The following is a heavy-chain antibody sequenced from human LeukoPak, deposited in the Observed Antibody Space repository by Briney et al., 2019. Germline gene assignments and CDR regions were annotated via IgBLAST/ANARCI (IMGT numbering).Heavy chain of an antibody. CDR3: AKDRGYSGYGIDY. Sequence: GGSLRLSCAASGFSFSSYGMHWVRQAPGEGLEWVAVIWYGGSNKYYADSVKGRFTISRDNSKNTLYLQVNSLRTEDTAVYYCAKDRGYSGYGIDYWGQGTLVTVSS. CDR1: GFSFSSYG. D-gene: IGHD5-12*01. J-gene: IGHJ4*02. V-gene: IGHV3-30*02. CDR2: IWYGGSNK.